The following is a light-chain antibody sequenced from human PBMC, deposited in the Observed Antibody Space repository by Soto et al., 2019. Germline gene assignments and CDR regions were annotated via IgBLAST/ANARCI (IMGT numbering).Light chain of an antibody. CDR1: SSDVGGYDY. CDR3: SSYSTTSTLV. CDR2: EVN. V-gene: IGLV2-14*01. Sequence: QSVLTQPASVSRSPGQSVTISCTGASSDVGGYDYVSWYQQHPGKAPKLILYEVNNRPSGVSNHFSGSKSGNTASLIISGLQADDEADYYCSSYSTTSTLVFGSGTSSPS. J-gene: IGLJ1*01.